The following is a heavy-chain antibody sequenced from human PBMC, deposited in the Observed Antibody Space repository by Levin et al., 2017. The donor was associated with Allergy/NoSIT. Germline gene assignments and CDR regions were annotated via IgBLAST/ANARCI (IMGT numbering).Heavy chain of an antibody. CDR2: ISSSSSYI. D-gene: IGHD3-9*01. CDR1: GFTFSSYS. CDR3: AGVNYDILTGYRDY. V-gene: IGHV3-21*01. J-gene: IGHJ4*02. Sequence: LSLTCAASGFTFSSYSMNWVRQAPGKGLEWVSSISSSSSYIYYADSVKGRFTISRDNAKNSLYLQMNSLRAEDTAVYYCAGVNYDILTGYRDYWGQGTLVTVSS.